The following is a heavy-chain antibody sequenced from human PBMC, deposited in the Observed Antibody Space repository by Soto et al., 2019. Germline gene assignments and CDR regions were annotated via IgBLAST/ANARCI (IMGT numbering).Heavy chain of an antibody. CDR1: GFSLSDYT. J-gene: IGHJ3*02. CDR3: ARGDYYDTSGPFSDAFDI. CDR2: IQRFGSYS. Sequence: GGALRLSCAGSGFSLSDYTINWVRQAPGRGLEWVSNIQRFGSYSWYVDSVKGQFTISRDNAKNSLYLQMNSLRVEDTAVYYCARGDYYDTSGPFSDAFDIWGQGTMVTVSS. V-gene: IGHV3-7*04. D-gene: IGHD3-22*01.